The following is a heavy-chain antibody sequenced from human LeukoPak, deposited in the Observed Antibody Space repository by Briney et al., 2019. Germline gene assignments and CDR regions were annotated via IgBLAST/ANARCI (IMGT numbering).Heavy chain of an antibody. V-gene: IGHV5-51*01. Sequence: GESLNISCKGSGYSFTSYWIGWERQLPGKGLEWIGIIYPGDYDTRYSPPFQGQVTISADKSFSTDYPPWSSLKASDTAMYYCARQAAAGTLQADYWGQGTLVTVSS. CDR3: ARQAAAGTLQADY. CDR1: GYSFTSYW. D-gene: IGHD6-13*01. J-gene: IGHJ4*02. CDR2: IYPGDYDT.